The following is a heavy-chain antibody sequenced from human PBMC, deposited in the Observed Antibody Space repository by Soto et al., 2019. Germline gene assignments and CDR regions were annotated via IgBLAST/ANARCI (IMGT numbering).Heavy chain of an antibody. CDR2: ISAYNGNT. CDR3: AIELHYDFWSGYLYDDGIHL. J-gene: IGHJ6*02. Sequence: ASVKVSCKASGYTFTSNGISWVRQAPGQGLEWMGWISAYNGNTNYAQKLQGRVTMTTDTSTSTAYMELRSLRSDDTAVYYCAIELHYDFWSGYLYDDGIHLWGQGTTGSV. D-gene: IGHD3-3*01. CDR1: GYTFTSNG. V-gene: IGHV1-18*04.